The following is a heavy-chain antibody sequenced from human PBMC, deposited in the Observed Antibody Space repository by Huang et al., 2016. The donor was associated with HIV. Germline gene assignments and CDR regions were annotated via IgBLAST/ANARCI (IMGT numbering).Heavy chain of an antibody. CDR2: IIPLFSNS. V-gene: IGHV1-69*01. CDR3: AREAETSAVHTSWFDP. J-gene: IGHJ5*02. Sequence: QVQLVQSGAEVRKPGSSVKVSCKASGGTFSSYSISWVRQAPGQGLEWMGGIIPLFSNSHNAQKFQGRVTITADESTNTAYLELSNLRSEDTAIYYCAREAETSAVHTSWFDPWGQGTLVTVSS. CDR1: GGTFSSYS.